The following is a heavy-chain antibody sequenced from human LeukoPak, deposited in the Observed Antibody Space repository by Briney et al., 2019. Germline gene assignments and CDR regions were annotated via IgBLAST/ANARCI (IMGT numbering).Heavy chain of an antibody. CDR2: ITVSGSST. J-gene: IGHJ4*02. CDR1: GFTFSTYA. CDR3: AKANILTGYHNPHYFDY. Sequence: GGSLRLSCAASGFTFSTYAMTWVRQAPGKGLEWVSGITVSGSSTFYADSVKGRFTISRDNSKNTLYLQMNSLRAEDTAVYYCAKANILTGYHNPHYFDYWGQGTLVTVSS. D-gene: IGHD3-9*01. V-gene: IGHV3-23*01.